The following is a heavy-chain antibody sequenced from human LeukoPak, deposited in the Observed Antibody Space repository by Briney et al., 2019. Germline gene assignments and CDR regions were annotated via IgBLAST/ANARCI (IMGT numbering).Heavy chain of an antibody. J-gene: IGHJ4*02. Sequence: PGGSLRLSCAASGFTFSTYAMHWVRQAPGKGLEWVAVISYDGSNKYYADSVKGRFTISRDNAKNSLYLQMNSLRAEDTAVYYCARDHNWNDEVTFDYWGQGTLVTVSS. V-gene: IGHV3-30-3*01. CDR2: ISYDGSNK. CDR3: ARDHNWNDEVTFDY. D-gene: IGHD1-20*01. CDR1: GFTFSTYA.